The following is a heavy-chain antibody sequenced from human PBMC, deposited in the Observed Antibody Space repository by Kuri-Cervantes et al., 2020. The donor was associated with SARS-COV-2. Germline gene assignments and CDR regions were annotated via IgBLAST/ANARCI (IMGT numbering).Heavy chain of an antibody. CDR3: AKGLRRLVYDAFDI. Sequence: GESLKISCAASGFTFSSYSMNWVRQAPGKGLEWVSSISSSSSYIYYADSVKGRFTISRDNAKNSLYLQMNSLRAEDMALYYCAKGLRRLVYDAFDIWGQGTMVTVSS. D-gene: IGHD6-19*01. CDR1: GFTFSSYS. CDR2: ISSSSSYI. J-gene: IGHJ3*02. V-gene: IGHV3-21*04.